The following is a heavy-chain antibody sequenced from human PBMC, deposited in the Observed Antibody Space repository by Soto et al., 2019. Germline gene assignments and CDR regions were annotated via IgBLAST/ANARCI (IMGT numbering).Heavy chain of an antibody. V-gene: IGHV1-18*04. CDR2: ISVYSGKT. CDR3: ARATGFLAHTPSVAWFDL. J-gene: IGHJ5*02. CDR1: GFTSTNYG. Sequence: GASVKVSCKASGFTSTNYGITWVRQAPGQGLEWMGWISVYSGKTNYAQSLQVRLTLTTDTSTSTAYMELTNLRSDDTAVYYCARATGFLAHTPSVAWFDLWGQGTLVTVS. D-gene: IGHD2-21*01.